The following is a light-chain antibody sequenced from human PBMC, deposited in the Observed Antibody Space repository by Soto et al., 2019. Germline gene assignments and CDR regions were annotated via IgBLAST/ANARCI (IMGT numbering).Light chain of an antibody. CDR1: QSVSSY. Sequence: EILLTQSPATLSLSPGERATLSCKASQSVSSYLAWYQQKPGQAHRLLIYDASNRATGIPARFSGSGSGTDFTLTISSLEPEDFAVYYCQQRSNWPRFTFGPGTKVDI. V-gene: IGKV3-11*01. CDR3: QQRSNWPRFT. CDR2: DAS. J-gene: IGKJ3*01.